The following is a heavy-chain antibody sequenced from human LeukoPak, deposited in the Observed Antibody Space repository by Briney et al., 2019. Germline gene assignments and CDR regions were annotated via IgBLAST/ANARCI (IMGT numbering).Heavy chain of an antibody. Sequence: SETLSLTCTVSGGSISSYYWSWLRQPPGKGLEGIGYIYYSGSTNYNPSLKSRVTISVDTSKNQFSLKLSSVTAADTAVYYCARRYYYDSSGYQNAFDIWGQGTMVTVSS. V-gene: IGHV4-59*08. CDR3: ARRYYYDSSGYQNAFDI. CDR2: IYYSGST. CDR1: GGSISSYY. J-gene: IGHJ3*02. D-gene: IGHD3-22*01.